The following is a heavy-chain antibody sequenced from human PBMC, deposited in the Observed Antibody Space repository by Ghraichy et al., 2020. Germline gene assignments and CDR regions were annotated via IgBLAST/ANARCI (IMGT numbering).Heavy chain of an antibody. J-gene: IGHJ5*02. CDR1: GGTFSSYA. D-gene: IGHD3-22*01. Sequence: SVKVSCKASGGTFSSYAISWVRQAPGQGLEWMGGIIPIFGTANYAQKFQGRVTITADESTSTAYMELSSLRSEDTAVYYCASYNYYDSSAPTGWFDPWGQGTLVTVSS. CDR2: IIPIFGTA. V-gene: IGHV1-69*13. CDR3: ASYNYYDSSAPTGWFDP.